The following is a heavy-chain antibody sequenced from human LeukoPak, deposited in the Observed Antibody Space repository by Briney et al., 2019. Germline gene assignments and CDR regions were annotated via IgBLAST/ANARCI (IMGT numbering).Heavy chain of an antibody. J-gene: IGHJ4*02. CDR1: GGSISSYY. CDR3: ARGKEPVAGSLSHFDY. D-gene: IGHD6-19*01. CDR2: IYYSGST. V-gene: IGHV4-59*01. Sequence: SETLSLTCTVSGGSISSYYWSWIRQPPGKGLEWIGYIYYSGSTNYNPSLKSRVTISVDTSKNQFSLKLSSVTAEDTAVYYCARGKEPVAGSLSHFDYWGQGTLVTVSS.